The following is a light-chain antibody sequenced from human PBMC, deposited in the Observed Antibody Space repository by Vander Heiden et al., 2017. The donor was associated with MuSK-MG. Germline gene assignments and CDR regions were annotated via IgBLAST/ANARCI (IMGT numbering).Light chain of an antibody. V-gene: IGKV3-20*01. CDR3: QQYGSSPRT. J-gene: IGKJ1*01. CDR2: GAS. CDR1: QSVSSSY. Sequence: EIVLTLAPGTLSWSPGERATLSCRDSQSVSSSYLAWYQQKPGQAPRLLIYGASSRATGIPDRFSGSGSGTDFTLTISRLEPEDFAVYYCQQYGSSPRTFGQGTKVEIK.